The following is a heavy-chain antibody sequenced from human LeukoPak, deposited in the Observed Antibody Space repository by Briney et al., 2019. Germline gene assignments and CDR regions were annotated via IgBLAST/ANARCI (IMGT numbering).Heavy chain of an antibody. D-gene: IGHD3-10*01. CDR3: ARESRESLDY. V-gene: IGHV3-48*03. Sequence: GGSLRLSCAASGFTFSSYEMNWVRQAPGKGLEWISYITSSGGTIYYADSVKGRFTISRDNAKNSLYLQMNSLRAEDTAVYYCARESRESLDYWGQGTLVTVPS. CDR1: GFTFSSYE. J-gene: IGHJ4*02. CDR2: ITSSGGTI.